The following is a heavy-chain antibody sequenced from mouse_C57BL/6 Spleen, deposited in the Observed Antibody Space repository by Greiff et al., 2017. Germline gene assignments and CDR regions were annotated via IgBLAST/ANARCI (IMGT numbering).Heavy chain of an antibody. J-gene: IGHJ2*01. CDR3: ASLTGSRAPDY. CDR2: IYPGDGDT. V-gene: IGHV1-82*01. CDR1: GYAFSSSW. Sequence: QVQLQQSGPELVKPGASVKISCKASGYAFSSSWMNWVKQRPGKGLEWIGRIYPGDGDTNYNGKFKGKATLTADKTSSTAYMQLSSLTYEDAAVYCGASLTGSRAPDYWGQGTTLTVSS. D-gene: IGHD1-1*01.